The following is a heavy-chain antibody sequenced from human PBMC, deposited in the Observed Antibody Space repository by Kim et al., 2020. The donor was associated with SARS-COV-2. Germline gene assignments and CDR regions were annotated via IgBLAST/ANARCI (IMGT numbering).Heavy chain of an antibody. D-gene: IGHD3-22*01. CDR3: AKAGKNDNYYQSPFES. CDR2: ISTDGSET. V-gene: IGHV3-30-3*01. CDR1: GFSISNYA. Sequence: GGSLRLSCFASGFSISNYAMYWVRQTLGRGLEWVALISTDGSETFYADSVKGRFFISRDSSKSALDLQMNSLRLEDTAVYYCAKAGKNDNYYQSPFESWGQGTLFTVSS. J-gene: IGHJ4*02.